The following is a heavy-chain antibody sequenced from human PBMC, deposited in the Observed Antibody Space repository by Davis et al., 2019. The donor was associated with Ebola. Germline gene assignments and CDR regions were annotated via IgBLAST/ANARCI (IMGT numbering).Heavy chain of an antibody. J-gene: IGHJ4*02. Sequence: GESLKISCAASGFTFSSYSMNWVRQAPGKGLEWVSYISSSSTIYYADSVKGRFTISRDDATNSLYLQMNNLRAEDTAVYYCARDVYWGQGILVTVSS. CDR1: GFTFSSYS. CDR3: ARDVY. CDR2: ISSSSTI. V-gene: IGHV3-48*04.